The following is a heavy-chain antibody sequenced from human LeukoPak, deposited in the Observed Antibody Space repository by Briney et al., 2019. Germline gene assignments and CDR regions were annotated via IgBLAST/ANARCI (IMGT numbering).Heavy chain of an antibody. V-gene: IGHV4-30-2*01. CDR3: ARAEPGASVWFDP. CDR1: GGSLSSGGYS. J-gene: IGHJ5*02. Sequence: SETLSLTCAVSGGSLSSGGYSWSWIRQPPGKGLEWIGYIYHSGSTYYNPSLKSRVTISVDRSKNQFSLKLSSVTAADTAVYYCARAEPGASVWFDPWGQGTLVTVSS. D-gene: IGHD2-2*01. CDR2: IYHSGST.